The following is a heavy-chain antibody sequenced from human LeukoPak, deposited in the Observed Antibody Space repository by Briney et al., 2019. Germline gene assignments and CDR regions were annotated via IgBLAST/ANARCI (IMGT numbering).Heavy chain of an antibody. D-gene: IGHD2/OR15-2a*01. CDR1: GASITSYY. J-gene: IGHJ5*02. CDR3: ARGRNSAFDP. V-gene: IGHV4-59*01. CDR2: IYDSGTT. Sequence: PSETLSLTCTVSGASITSYYWSWIRQSPGKGPEWIGYIYDSGTTNYNPSLKSRVAMSVDTSKNQFSLKLTSVTAADTAVYYCARGRNSAFDPWGQGTLVTVSS.